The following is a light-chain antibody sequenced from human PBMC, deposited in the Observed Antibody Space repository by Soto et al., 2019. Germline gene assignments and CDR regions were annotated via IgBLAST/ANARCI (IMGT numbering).Light chain of an antibody. CDR3: SSYTSSSTYV. J-gene: IGLJ1*01. CDR2: EVS. CDR1: SSDVGAYNY. V-gene: IGLV2-14*01. Sequence: SALTQPASVSGSPGQSITISCTGTSSDVGAYNYVSWYQQHPGKAPKLMIFEVSNRPSGVSNRFSGSKSGNTASLTISGLQAEDEADYHCSSYTSSSTYVFGTGTKAPS.